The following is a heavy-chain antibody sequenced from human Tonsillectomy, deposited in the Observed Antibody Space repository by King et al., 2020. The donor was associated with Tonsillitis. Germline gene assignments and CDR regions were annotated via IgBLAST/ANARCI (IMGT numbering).Heavy chain of an antibody. V-gene: IGHV5-51*01. CDR2: IYPGDSDT. J-gene: IGHJ4*02. CDR1: GYSFTTYW. D-gene: IGHD2-21*02. CDR3: ARLAVVTAPIDY. Sequence: EVQLVESGAEVKKPGESLKISCKGSGYSFTTYWIAWVRQMPGKGLEWMGIIYPGDSDTRFSPSFQGQVTISADMSISTAYLQWSSLKASDTAMYYCARLAVVTAPIDYWGQGTLVTVSS.